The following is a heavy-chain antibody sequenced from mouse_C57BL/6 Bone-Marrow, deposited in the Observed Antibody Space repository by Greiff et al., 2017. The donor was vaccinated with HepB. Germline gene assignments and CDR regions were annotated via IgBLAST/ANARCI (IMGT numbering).Heavy chain of an antibody. CDR2: IWSGGST. CDR3: AKVEYYAMDY. V-gene: IGHV2-2*01. CDR1: GFSLTSYG. Sequence: VKLMESGPGLVQPSQSLSITCTVSGFSLTSYGVHWVRQSPGKGLEWLGVIWSGGSTDYNAAFISRLSISKDNSKSQVFFKMNSLQADDTAIYYCAKVEYYAMDYWGQGTSVTVSS. J-gene: IGHJ4*01. D-gene: IGHD1-1*01.